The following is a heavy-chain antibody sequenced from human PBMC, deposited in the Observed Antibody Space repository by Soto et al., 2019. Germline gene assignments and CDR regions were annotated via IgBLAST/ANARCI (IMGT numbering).Heavy chain of an antibody. CDR3: ARGGGYSRSWYGRPNYYYYGMDV. CDR2: ISSSVSTI. CDR1: GFTFSSYE. J-gene: IGHJ6*02. V-gene: IGHV3-48*03. Sequence: PGGSLRLSCAASGFTFSSYEMNWVRQAPGKGLEWVSYISSSVSTIYYADSVKGRFTISRDNSKNTLYLQMNSLRAEDTAVYYCARGGGYSRSWYGRPNYYYYGMDVWGQGTTVPVSS. D-gene: IGHD6-13*01.